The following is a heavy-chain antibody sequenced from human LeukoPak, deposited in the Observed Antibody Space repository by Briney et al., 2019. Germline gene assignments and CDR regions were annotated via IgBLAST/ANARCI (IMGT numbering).Heavy chain of an antibody. J-gene: IGHJ4*02. CDR3: ARDRGMSYPFEY. CDR1: GDSFSSSSAA. Sequence: SQTLSLTCAISGDSFSSSSAAWTWLRQSPSGGLEWLGRTFYRSKWYNDYALSVKSRITINPDTSKNQFSLQLNSVTPEDTAVYYCARDRGMSYPFEYWGQGTLVTVSS. V-gene: IGHV6-1*01. CDR2: TFYRSKWYN. D-gene: IGHD1-26*01.